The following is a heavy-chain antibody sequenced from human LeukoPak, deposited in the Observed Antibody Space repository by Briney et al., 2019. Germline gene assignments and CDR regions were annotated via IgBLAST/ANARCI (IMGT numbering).Heavy chain of an antibody. CDR3: ARANPMVRGVINYYGMDV. V-gene: IGHV4-4*07. D-gene: IGHD3-10*01. Sequence: ASETLSLTCTVSGGSISSYYWSWIRQPAGKGLEWIGRIYTSGSTNYNPSLKSRVTISVDTSKNQFSLKLSSVTAADTAVYYCARANPMVRGVINYYGMDVWGQGTTVTVSS. CDR1: GGSISSYY. CDR2: IYTSGST. J-gene: IGHJ6*02.